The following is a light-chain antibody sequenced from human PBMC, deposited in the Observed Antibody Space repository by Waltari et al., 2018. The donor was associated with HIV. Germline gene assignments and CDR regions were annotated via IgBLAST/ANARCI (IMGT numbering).Light chain of an antibody. Sequence: DIQMTQSPSSLSASVGDRVTITCRASQSISSYLNWYQQKPGKAPKLLIYAASSLQRGFPSRFSGSGSGTDFTLTISSLQPEDFATYYCQQSYSTPWTFGQGTKVEIK. CDR2: AAS. CDR3: QQSYSTPWT. V-gene: IGKV1-39*01. J-gene: IGKJ1*01. CDR1: QSISSY.